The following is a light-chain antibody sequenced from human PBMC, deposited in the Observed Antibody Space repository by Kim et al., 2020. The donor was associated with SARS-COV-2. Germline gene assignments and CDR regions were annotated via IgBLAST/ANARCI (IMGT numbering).Light chain of an antibody. Sequence: VSPGERATLSCRASQSVSSNLAWYQQKPGQAPRLLIYGASTRATGIPARFSGSGSGTEFTLTISSLQSEDFAVYYCQQYNNWPQTFGPGTKVDIK. CDR1: QSVSSN. V-gene: IGKV3-15*01. CDR3: QQYNNWPQT. CDR2: GAS. J-gene: IGKJ3*01.